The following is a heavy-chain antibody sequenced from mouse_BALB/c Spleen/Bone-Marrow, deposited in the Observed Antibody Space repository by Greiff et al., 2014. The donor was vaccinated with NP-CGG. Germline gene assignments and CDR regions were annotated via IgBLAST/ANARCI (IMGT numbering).Heavy chain of an antibody. J-gene: IGHJ2*01. CDR3: AGGRGYFDY. Sequence: QVQLKESGAELVKPGASVKLSCKASGYTFTSYWMHWVKQRPGQGLEWIGEINPSNGRTIYNEKFKSKATLTVDKSSSTAYMQLSSLTSEDSAVYYCAGGRGYFDYWGQGTTLTVSS. CDR1: GYTFTSYW. CDR2: INPSNGRT. V-gene: IGHV1S81*02. D-gene: IGHD3-3*01.